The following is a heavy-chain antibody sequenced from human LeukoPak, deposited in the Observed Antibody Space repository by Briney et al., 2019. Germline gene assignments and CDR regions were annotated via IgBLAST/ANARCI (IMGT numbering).Heavy chain of an antibody. CDR3: ARDIVVVPAASNWFDP. Sequence: PSETLSLTCAVYGGSFSGYYWSWIRQPPGKGLEWIGEINHSGSTNYNPSLKSRVTISVDTSKNQFSLKLRSVTAADTAVYYCARDIVVVPAASNWFDPWGQGTLVTVSS. J-gene: IGHJ5*02. CDR2: INHSGST. CDR1: GGSFSGYY. D-gene: IGHD2-2*01. V-gene: IGHV4-34*01.